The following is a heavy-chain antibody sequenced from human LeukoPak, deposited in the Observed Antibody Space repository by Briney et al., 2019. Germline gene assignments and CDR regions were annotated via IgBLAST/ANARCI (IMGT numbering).Heavy chain of an antibody. V-gene: IGHV4-59*01. Sequence: SETLSLTCTVSGGSISSYYWSWIRQPPGKGLEWIGYIYYTGTTNYNPSLKSRVTISLDTSKNQFSLKLTSVTAADTAVYYCARDIHANNWFDPWGQGTQVTVSS. J-gene: IGHJ5*02. CDR1: GGSISSYY. CDR2: IYYTGTT. CDR3: ARDIHANNWFDP.